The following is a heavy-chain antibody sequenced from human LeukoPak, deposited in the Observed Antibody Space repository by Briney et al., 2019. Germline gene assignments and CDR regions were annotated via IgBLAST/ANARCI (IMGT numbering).Heavy chain of an antibody. Sequence: SVKVSCKASGDSFSSYAISWVRQAPGQGLGWMGGIIPIFGIANYAQKFQGRVTITTDESTSTAYMELRSVRSEDTAVYYCARKRNYYDSSSYINWFDPWGQGTLVTVSS. D-gene: IGHD3-22*01. CDR1: GDSFSSYA. CDR3: ARKRNYYDSSSYINWFDP. J-gene: IGHJ5*02. V-gene: IGHV1-69*05. CDR2: IIPIFGIA.